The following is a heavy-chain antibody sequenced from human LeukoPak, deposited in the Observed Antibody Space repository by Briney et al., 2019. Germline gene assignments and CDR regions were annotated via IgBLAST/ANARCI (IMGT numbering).Heavy chain of an antibody. Sequence: SETLSLTCTVSGGSISSSSYYWGWIRQPPGKGLEWIGSIYYSGSTYYSPPLKSRVTISVDTSKNQFSLKLSSVTAADTAVYYCARDGSSWSREDAFDIWGQGTMVTVSS. CDR1: GGSISSSSYY. CDR2: IYYSGST. V-gene: IGHV4-39*02. CDR3: ARDGSSWSREDAFDI. J-gene: IGHJ3*02. D-gene: IGHD6-13*01.